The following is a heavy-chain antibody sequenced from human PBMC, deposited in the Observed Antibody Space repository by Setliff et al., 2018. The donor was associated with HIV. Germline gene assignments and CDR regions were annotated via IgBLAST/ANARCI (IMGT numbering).Heavy chain of an antibody. Sequence: KTSETLSLTCAVSGYSITSAFYWAWIRQAPGKGLEWIGTIYQSGTSSYNPSLKSRLSMSVDTFNNQFSLKLSSVTAADTAVYYCARDRPREDTYVRFDYWGQGVPVTVSS. CDR2: IYQSGTS. D-gene: IGHD3-16*01. CDR1: GYSITSAFY. V-gene: IGHV4-38-2*02. CDR3: ARDRPREDTYVRFDY. J-gene: IGHJ4*02.